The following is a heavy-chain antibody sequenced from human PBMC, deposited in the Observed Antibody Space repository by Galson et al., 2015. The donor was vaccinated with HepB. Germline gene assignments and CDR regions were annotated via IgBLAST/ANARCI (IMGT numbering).Heavy chain of an antibody. J-gene: IGHJ5*02. V-gene: IGHV1-8*01. CDR2: MNPNSGNT. CDR1: GYTFTPYD. D-gene: IGHD2-15*01. Sequence: SMKVSCKASGYTFTPYDINWVRQANGRGLEWMGWMNPNSGNTGYAQKFQGRVTMTRNTSISTAYMELSSLRSADTDIYYCARQSGAYHWFDPWGQGTLVTVSS. CDR3: ARQSGAYHWFDP.